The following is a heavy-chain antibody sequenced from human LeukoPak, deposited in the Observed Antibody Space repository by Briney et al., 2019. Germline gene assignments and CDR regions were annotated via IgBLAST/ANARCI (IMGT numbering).Heavy chain of an antibody. Sequence: GESLKISCKGSGYSFTSYWIGWVRQMPGKGLEWMGIIYPGDSDTRHSPSFQGQVTISADKSISTAYLQWSSLKASGTAMYYCARHPPYDSSGYPNWFDPWGQGTLVTVSS. CDR1: GYSFTSYW. J-gene: IGHJ5*02. D-gene: IGHD3-22*01. CDR2: IYPGDSDT. V-gene: IGHV5-51*01. CDR3: ARHPPYDSSGYPNWFDP.